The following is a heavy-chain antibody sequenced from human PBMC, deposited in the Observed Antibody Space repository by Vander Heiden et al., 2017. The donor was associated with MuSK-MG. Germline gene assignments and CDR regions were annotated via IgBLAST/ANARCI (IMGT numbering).Heavy chain of an antibody. Sequence: EVQLLESGGGLVQPGGSLRLSCAASGFTSSDYAISWVRHAPGKGLGWVSGISGSGGSTDYADSVKGRFTISRDNSKSTLYLQMGSLRAEDTAVYYCAKDRYAYGSAIDYWGQGTLLTVSS. D-gene: IGHD5-18*01. CDR2: ISGSGGST. J-gene: IGHJ4*02. CDR1: GFTSSDYA. CDR3: AKDRYAYGSAIDY. V-gene: IGHV3-23*01.